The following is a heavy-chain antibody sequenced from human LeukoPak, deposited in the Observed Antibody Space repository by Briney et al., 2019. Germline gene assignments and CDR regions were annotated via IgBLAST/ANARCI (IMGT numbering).Heavy chain of an antibody. CDR2: ISLAGQT. D-gene: IGHD1-26*01. Sequence: SETLSLTCGVSGGSISGTNWWSWVRAPPGRGLEWFGEISLAGQTNFNPSLNGRVTMSLDKSSNKLYLHLTSVTAADTATYFCSRESGPFCPFGYWGQGTLVIVSS. CDR3: SRESGPFCPFGY. J-gene: IGHJ4*02. V-gene: IGHV4/OR15-8*02. CDR1: GGSISGTNW.